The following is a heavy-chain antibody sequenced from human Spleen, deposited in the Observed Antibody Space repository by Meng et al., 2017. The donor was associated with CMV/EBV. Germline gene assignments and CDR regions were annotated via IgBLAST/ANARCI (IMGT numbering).Heavy chain of an antibody. Sequence: GSLRLSCAVYGGSFSGYYWSWIRQPPGKGLEWIGEINHSGSTNYNPSLKSRVTISVDTSKNQFSLKLCSVTAADTAVYYCARRRPPDYYGSGSYYKPERAFDIWGQGTMVTVSS. CDR1: GGSFSGYY. J-gene: IGHJ3*02. D-gene: IGHD3-10*01. CDR3: ARRRPPDYYGSGSYYKPERAFDI. CDR2: INHSGST. V-gene: IGHV4-34*01.